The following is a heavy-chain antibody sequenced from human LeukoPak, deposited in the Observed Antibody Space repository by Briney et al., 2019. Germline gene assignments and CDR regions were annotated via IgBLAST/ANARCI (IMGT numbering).Heavy chain of an antibody. V-gene: IGHV1-3*01. D-gene: IGHD3-10*01. CDR3: ARDLWFGEWWESPMVY. CDR2: INAGNGNT. CDR1: GYTFTSYA. J-gene: IGHJ4*02. Sequence: GASVKVSCKASGYTFTSYAMHWVRQAPGQRLEWMGWINAGNGNTKYSQKFQGRVTITRDTSASTAYMELSSLRSEDTAVYYCARDLWFGEWWESPMVYWGQGTLSPSPQ.